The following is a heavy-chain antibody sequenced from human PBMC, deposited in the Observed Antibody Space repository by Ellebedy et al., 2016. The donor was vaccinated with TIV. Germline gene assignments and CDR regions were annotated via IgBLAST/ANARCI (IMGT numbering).Heavy chain of an antibody. V-gene: IGHV3-23*01. CDR3: AKDLSGSYNAFDI. D-gene: IGHD1-26*01. Sequence: GESLKISCAASGFTFSSYAMSWVRQAPGKGLEWVSAISCSGGSTYYADSVKGRFTISRDNSKNTLYLQMNSLIDEETAVYYCAKDLSGSYNAFDIWGQGTMVTVSS. CDR1: GFTFSSYA. CDR2: ISCSGGST. J-gene: IGHJ3*02.